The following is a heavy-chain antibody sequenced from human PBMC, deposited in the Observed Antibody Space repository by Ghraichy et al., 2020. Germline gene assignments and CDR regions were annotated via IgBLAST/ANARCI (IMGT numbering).Heavy chain of an antibody. CDR1: GFTFSSYL. J-gene: IGHJ4*02. D-gene: IGHD5-24*01. V-gene: IGHV3-74*01. CDR3: VRDRDGYNF. Sequence: GGSLRLSCAASGFTFSSYLMHWVRQVPGKGLVWVSRIESDGSSASYADSAKGRFTISRDNAKQTLYLQMNSLRAEDTAVYYCVRDRDGYNFWGQGTLVTVSS. CDR2: IESDGSSA.